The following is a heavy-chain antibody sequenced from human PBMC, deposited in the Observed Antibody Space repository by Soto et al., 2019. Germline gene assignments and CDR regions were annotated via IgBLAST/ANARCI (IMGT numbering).Heavy chain of an antibody. J-gene: IGHJ4*02. D-gene: IGHD2-21*02. CDR2: IYPGDSDT. CDR3: ARQVYSVVTPLDY. CDR1: GYSFTSYW. V-gene: IGHV5-51*01. Sequence: AESLKISCKGSGYSFTSYWIGWVRQMPGKGLEWMGIIYPGDSDTRYSPSFQGQVTISADKSISTAYLQWSSLKASDTAMYYCARQVYSVVTPLDYWGRGTLVTVSS.